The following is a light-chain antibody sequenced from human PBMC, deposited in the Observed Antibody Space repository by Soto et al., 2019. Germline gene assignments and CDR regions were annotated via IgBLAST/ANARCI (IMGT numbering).Light chain of an antibody. CDR1: QSLTNN. CDR2: GAF. CDR3: QQYSNWPYT. J-gene: IGKJ2*01. V-gene: IGKV3-15*01. Sequence: EIVMTQSPATLSVSPGERATLPCRASQSLTNNLAWYQQKPGQAPRLLIYGAFTRATGIPARFSGSGSGTEFTLTISSLQSEDFAVYYCQQYSNWPYTFGQGTKVDIK.